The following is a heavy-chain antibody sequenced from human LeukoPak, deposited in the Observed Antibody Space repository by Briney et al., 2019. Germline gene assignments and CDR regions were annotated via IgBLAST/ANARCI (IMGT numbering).Heavy chain of an antibody. CDR3: AREDGYCSGGNCYSYFDS. D-gene: IGHD2-15*01. J-gene: IGHJ4*02. V-gene: IGHV3-7*01. CDR1: GFTFSHFW. CDR2: IKKTGSET. Sequence: GGSLRLSCAASGFTFSHFWMSWVRQAPGRGLEWVAYIKKTGSETYYVDSVKGRFTITRDNTRNSLFLQMYSLRAEDTAVYFCAREDGYCSGGNCYSYFDSWGQGTLVTVSS.